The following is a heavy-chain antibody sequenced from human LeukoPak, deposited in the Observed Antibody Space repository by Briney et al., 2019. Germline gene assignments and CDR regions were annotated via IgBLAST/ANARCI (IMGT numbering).Heavy chain of an antibody. J-gene: IGHJ6*03. V-gene: IGHV4-39*07. CDR1: GGSISSTSNY. CDR2: IYYNGST. Sequence: SETLSLTCTVSGGSISSTSNYWGWIRQPPGKGLERIGSIYYNGSTYYYPSLKSRVTMSVDTSKNQFSLKLSSMTAADPAVYYCARVVYTGSARGYMDVWGKGATVTVSS. CDR3: ARVVYTGSARGYMDV. D-gene: IGHD5-12*01.